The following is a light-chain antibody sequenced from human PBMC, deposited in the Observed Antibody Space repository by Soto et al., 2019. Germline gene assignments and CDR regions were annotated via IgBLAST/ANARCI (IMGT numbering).Light chain of an antibody. Sequence: DIPMTQSPSSLSASVGDRVTITCRASQSISSYLNWYQQKPGKAPKLLIYAASSLQSGVPSRFSGSGSGTEFTLTISSLSPEDFATYYCQQSYSTPLFTFGPGTKVDIK. V-gene: IGKV1-39*01. CDR2: AAS. CDR1: QSISSY. CDR3: QQSYSTPLFT. J-gene: IGKJ3*01.